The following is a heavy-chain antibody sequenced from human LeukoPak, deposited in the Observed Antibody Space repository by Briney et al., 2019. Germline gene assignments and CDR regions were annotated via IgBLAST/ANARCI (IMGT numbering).Heavy chain of an antibody. CDR3: ARHYDFWSGHYYFDY. D-gene: IGHD3-3*01. J-gene: IGHJ4*02. CDR2: IYTSASA. CDR1: GGSISSYY. V-gene: IGHV4-4*09. Sequence: SETLSLTCTVSGGSISSYYWSWIRQPPGKGLEGIGYIYTSASANYNPSLKSRGTISVDTSKTQFSLKLSSVTAADTAVYYCARHYDFWSGHYYFDYWGQGTLVTVSS.